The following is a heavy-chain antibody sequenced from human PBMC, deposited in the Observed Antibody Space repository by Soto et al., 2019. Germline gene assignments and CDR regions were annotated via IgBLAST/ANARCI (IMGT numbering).Heavy chain of an antibody. CDR2: IWYDGSNK. V-gene: IGHV3-33*01. Sequence: GGSLRLSCAASGFTFSSYGMHWVRQAPGKGLEWVAVIWYDGSNKYYADSVKGRFTISRDNSKNTLYLQMNSLRAEDTAVYYCARDGRLYYDFWSGYQIDYWGQGTLVTVSS. CDR1: GFTFSSYG. J-gene: IGHJ4*02. D-gene: IGHD3-3*01. CDR3: ARDGRLYYDFWSGYQIDY.